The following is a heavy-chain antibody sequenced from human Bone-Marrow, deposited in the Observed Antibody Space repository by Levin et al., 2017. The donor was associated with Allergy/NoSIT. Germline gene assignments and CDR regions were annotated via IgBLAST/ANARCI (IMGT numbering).Heavy chain of an antibody. V-gene: IGHV3-23*01. CDR2: ISGSGERT. D-gene: IGHD6-19*01. CDR3: AKEFTRSGWYGGLNY. Sequence: GGSLRLSCAVSGITFSSYAMNWVRQAPGKGLEWVSIISGSGERTHHADSVKGRFTISRDNSKNTLYLQMNSLRVEDTAVYYCAKEFTRSGWYGGLNYWGQGSLVTVSS. CDR1: GITFSSYA. J-gene: IGHJ4*02.